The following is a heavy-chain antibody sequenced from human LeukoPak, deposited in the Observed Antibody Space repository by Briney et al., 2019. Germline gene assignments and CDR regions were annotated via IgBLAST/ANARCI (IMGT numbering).Heavy chain of an antibody. CDR1: GGSISSYY. CDR3: ARVAVTGYNWFDP. CDR2: IYSSGST. J-gene: IGHJ5*02. Sequence: HPSETLSLTCTVSGGSISSYYWRWIRQPAGKGLEWIGRIYSSGSTNYNPSFQSRVTMSLDTSKSQFSLKLSSVTAADTAVYYCARVAVTGYNWFDPWGQGTLVTVSS. V-gene: IGHV4-4*07. D-gene: IGHD2-21*02.